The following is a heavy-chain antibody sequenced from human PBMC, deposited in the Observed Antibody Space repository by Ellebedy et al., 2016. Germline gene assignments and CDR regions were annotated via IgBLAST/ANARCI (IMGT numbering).Heavy chain of an antibody. CDR2: ISSSSSTI. J-gene: IGHJ5*02. D-gene: IGHD3-10*01. Sequence: GESLKISXAASGFTFSSYSMNWVRQAPGKGLEWVSYISSSSSTIYYADSVKGRFTISRDNAKNSLYLQMNSLRAEDTALYYCAKAGGYYGSGSYAWFDPWGQGTLVTVSS. V-gene: IGHV3-48*04. CDR3: AKAGGYYGSGSYAWFDP. CDR1: GFTFSSYS.